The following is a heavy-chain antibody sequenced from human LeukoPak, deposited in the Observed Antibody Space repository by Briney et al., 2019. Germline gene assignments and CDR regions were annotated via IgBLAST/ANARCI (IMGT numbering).Heavy chain of an antibody. D-gene: IGHD2-15*01. CDR1: GFTFSRSA. Sequence: GGSLRLSCVGSGFTFSRSAMSWVRQAPGKGLEWVSFIRSETYGGTTEYAASVKGRFTISRDDSKSIAYLQMNSLKTEDTAVYYCTISGGYWGQGTLVTVSS. V-gene: IGHV3-49*04. J-gene: IGHJ4*02. CDR2: IRSETYGGTT. CDR3: TISGGY.